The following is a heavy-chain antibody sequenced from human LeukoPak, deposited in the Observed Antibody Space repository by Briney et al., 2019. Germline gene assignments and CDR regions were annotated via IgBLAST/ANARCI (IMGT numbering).Heavy chain of an antibody. Sequence: PSETLSLTCTVSGGSISSYYWSWIRQPPGKGLEWIGCIYYSGSTNYNPSLKSRVTLSVDTSKNQFSLKLSSVTAADTALYYCARRGSLFYFDFWGQGTLVTVSS. CDR3: ARRGSLFYFDF. J-gene: IGHJ4*02. D-gene: IGHD2-15*01. CDR2: IYYSGST. V-gene: IGHV4-59*08. CDR1: GGSISSYY.